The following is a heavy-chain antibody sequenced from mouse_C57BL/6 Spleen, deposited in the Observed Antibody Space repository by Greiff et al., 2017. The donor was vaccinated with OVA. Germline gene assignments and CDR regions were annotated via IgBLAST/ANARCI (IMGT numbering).Heavy chain of an antibody. V-gene: IGHV1-69*01. J-gene: IGHJ2*01. CDR3: ARYGSSSPDY. Sequence: QVQLQQPGAELVMPGASVKLSCKASGYTFTSYWMHWVKQRPGQGLEWIGEIDPSDSYTNYNQKFKGKSTLTVDKSSSTAYMQLSSLTSEDSAVYYGARYGSSSPDYWGQGTTLTVSS. CDR1: GYTFTSYW. CDR2: IDPSDSYT. D-gene: IGHD1-1*01.